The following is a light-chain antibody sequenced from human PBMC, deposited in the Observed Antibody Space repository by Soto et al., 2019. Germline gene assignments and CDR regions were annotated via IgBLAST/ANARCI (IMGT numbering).Light chain of an antibody. V-gene: IGKV3-15*01. CDR2: GAS. J-gene: IGKJ5*01. Sequence: EKVMTQFPATLSVSPRERATLSCRASQSISSNLVWYQQKSGQAPRLLIYGASTRATGIPARFSGSGSGREFPLTISSLQSEDFAVYYCQQYNNWPSITFGQGTRLEIK. CDR3: QQYNNWPSIT. CDR1: QSISSN.